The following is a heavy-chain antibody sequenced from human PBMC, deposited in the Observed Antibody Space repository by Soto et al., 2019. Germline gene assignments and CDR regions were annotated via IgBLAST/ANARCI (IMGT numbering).Heavy chain of an antibody. CDR2: IYWDDSK. D-gene: IGHD3-9*01. Sequence: QITLKESGPTLVRPTQTLTLTCAFSGFSLSTSGAGVGWIRQPPGKALEWLAVIYWDDSKHYSPSLRSRLTITKDPSKNQVVLTMTNMDPMDTGTYYCAHKGPEDWPLDYWGQGTLVTVSS. J-gene: IGHJ4*02. CDR3: AHKGPEDWPLDY. V-gene: IGHV2-5*02. CDR1: GFSLSTSGAG.